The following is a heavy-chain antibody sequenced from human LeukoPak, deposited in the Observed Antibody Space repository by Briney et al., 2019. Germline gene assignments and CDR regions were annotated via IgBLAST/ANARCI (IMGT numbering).Heavy chain of an antibody. CDR2: IRYDGSDK. V-gene: IGHV3-30*02. CDR1: GFTFSDYG. J-gene: IGHJ4*02. CDR3: AKDSIMITFGGVDY. D-gene: IGHD3-16*01. Sequence: GGSLRLSCAASGFTFSDYGMHWVRQAPGKGLEWVAFIRYDGSDKYYGDSVKGRFTISRDNSKNTLYLQMNSLKPEDTAVYYCAKDSIMITFGGVDYWGQGALVTASS.